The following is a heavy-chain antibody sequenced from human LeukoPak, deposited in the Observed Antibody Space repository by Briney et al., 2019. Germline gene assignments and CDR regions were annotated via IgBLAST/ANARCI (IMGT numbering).Heavy chain of an antibody. CDR1: GFTFSTYG. Sequence: GGSLRLSCAASGFTFSTYGMHWVRQAPGKGLEWVAFTRYDGSNKYYADSVKGRFTISRDNSKNTLYLQMNSLRAEDTAVYYCAKVERYYYDSSGSNFDYWGQGTLVTVSS. CDR3: AKVERYYYDSSGSNFDY. J-gene: IGHJ4*02. D-gene: IGHD3-22*01. V-gene: IGHV3-30*02. CDR2: TRYDGSNK.